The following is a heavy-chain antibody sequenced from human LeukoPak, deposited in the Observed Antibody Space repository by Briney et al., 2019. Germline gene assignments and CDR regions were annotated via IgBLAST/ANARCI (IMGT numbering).Heavy chain of an antibody. CDR3: AAVYLGYCSGGSCPWFDP. CDR1: GYTFTGYY. Sequence: ASVKVSCKASGYTFTGYYMHWVRQAPGQGLEWMGWINPNSGGTNYAQKFQGRVTITRDMSTSTAYMELSSLRSEDTAVYYCAAVYLGYCSGGSCPWFDPWGQGTLVTVSS. V-gene: IGHV1-2*02. J-gene: IGHJ5*02. CDR2: INPNSGGT. D-gene: IGHD2-15*01.